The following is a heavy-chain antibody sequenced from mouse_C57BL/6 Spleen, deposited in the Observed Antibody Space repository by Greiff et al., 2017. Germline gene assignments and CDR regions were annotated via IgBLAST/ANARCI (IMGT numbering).Heavy chain of an antibody. Sequence: DVMLVESGGDLVKPGGSLKLSCAASGFTFSSYGMSWVRQTPDKRLEWVATISSGGSYTYYPDSVKGRFTISRDNAKNTLYLQMSSLKSEDTAMYYCASPDYYGSTSWFAYWGQGTLVTVSA. CDR2: ISSGGSYT. CDR3: ASPDYYGSTSWFAY. J-gene: IGHJ3*01. V-gene: IGHV5-6*02. D-gene: IGHD1-1*01. CDR1: GFTFSSYG.